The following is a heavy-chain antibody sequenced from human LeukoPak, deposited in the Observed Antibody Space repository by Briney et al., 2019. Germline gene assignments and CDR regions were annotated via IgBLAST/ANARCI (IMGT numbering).Heavy chain of an antibody. CDR2: IYSGGST. CDR1: GFTVSSDY. J-gene: IGHJ4*02. Sequence: PGGSLRLSCAASGFTVSSDYMSWVRQAPGKGLEWVSVIYSGGSTYDADSVKGRFTISRDNSKNTLYLQMNSLRAEDTAVYYCASLGDYYDSSGYYYWGQGTLVTVSS. V-gene: IGHV3-53*01. D-gene: IGHD3-22*01. CDR3: ASLGDYYDSSGYYY.